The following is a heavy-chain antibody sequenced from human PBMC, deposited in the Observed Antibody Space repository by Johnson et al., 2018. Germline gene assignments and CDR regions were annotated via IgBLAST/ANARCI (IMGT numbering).Heavy chain of an antibody. V-gene: IGHV3-33*05. J-gene: IGHJ3*02. CDR3: ARDVTATGDAFDI. D-gene: IGHD2-21*02. CDR1: EFTFSTYG. CDR2: ISYDGSNK. Sequence: QVQLVQSGGGVVQPGRSLRLSCAASEFTFSTYGMHWVRQAPGKGLEWVAVISYDGSNKYYAESVKGRFTISRDSSKNTLYLQMNSLRAEDTAVYYCARDVTATGDAFDIWGLGTMVTVSS.